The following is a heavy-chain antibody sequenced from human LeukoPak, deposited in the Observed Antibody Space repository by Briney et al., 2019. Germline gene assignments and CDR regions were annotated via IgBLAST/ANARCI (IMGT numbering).Heavy chain of an antibody. V-gene: IGHV7-4-1*02. CDR2: INTNTGNP. D-gene: IGHD3-22*01. CDR3: ARDLAVLGYFHFDY. Sequence: ASVKVSCKASGYTFTSYAMNWVRQAPGQGLEWMGWINTNTGNPTYAQGFTGRFVFSLDTSVSTAYLQISSLKAEDTAVYYCARDLAVLGYFHFDYWGQGTLVTVSS. CDR1: GYTFTSYA. J-gene: IGHJ4*02.